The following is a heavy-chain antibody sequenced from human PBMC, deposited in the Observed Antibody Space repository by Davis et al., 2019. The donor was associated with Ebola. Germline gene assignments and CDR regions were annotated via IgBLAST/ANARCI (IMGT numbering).Heavy chain of an antibody. CDR1: GFTFSSYA. Sequence: GGSLRLSCAASGFTFSSYAMHWVRQAPGKGLEWVAVISYDGSNKYYADSVKGRFTISRDNSKNTLYLQMNSLRAEDTAVYYCARVLRYFDCPEDWGQGTLVTVSS. CDR2: ISYDGSNK. D-gene: IGHD3-9*01. V-gene: IGHV3-30-3*01. J-gene: IGHJ4*02. CDR3: ARVLRYFDCPED.